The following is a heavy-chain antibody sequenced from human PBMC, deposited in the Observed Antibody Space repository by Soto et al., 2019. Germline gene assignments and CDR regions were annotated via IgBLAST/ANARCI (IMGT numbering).Heavy chain of an antibody. V-gene: IGHV4-34*01. CDR3: ARGLSAAGYY. J-gene: IGHJ4*02. CDR2: INHSGST. D-gene: IGHD6-13*01. Sequence: SETLSLTCAVYGGSFSGYYWSWIRQPPGKGLEWIGEINHSGSTNYNPTLKSRVTISVDTPKNQFSLNLSSVTAADAAVYYCARGLSAAGYYWGQGTLVTVSS. CDR1: GGSFSGYY.